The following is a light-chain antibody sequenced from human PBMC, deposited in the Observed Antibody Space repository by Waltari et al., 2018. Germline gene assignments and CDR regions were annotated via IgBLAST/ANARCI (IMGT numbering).Light chain of an antibody. CDR1: QRISRN. Sequence: EIVLTQSPATLSLSPGERATLSCRASQRISRNLGWYQQKLGQAPRLLIYDASNRATGIPARFSGSGSGTDFTLTISSLEPEDFAVYYCRQSSERPVTFGGGTKVEIK. CDR3: RQSSERPVT. CDR2: DAS. J-gene: IGKJ4*01. V-gene: IGKV3-11*01.